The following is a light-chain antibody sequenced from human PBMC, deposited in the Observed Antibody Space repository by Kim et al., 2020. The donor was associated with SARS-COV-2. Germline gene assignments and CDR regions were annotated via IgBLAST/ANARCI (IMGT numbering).Light chain of an antibody. CDR3: QQYGKSLT. V-gene: IGKV3-20*01. J-gene: IGKJ4*01. Sequence: EIVLTQSPGTLSLSPGERATLSCRASQSVSSSYLAWYQQKPDQAPRLLIYGASSRATGIPDRFSGSGSGTDFTHTISRLEPEDFAVYYCQQYGKSLTFGGGTKVDIK. CDR1: QSVSSSY. CDR2: GAS.